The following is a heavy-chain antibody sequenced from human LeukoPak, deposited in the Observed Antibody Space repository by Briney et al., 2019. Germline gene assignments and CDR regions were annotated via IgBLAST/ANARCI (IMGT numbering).Heavy chain of an antibody. J-gene: IGHJ4*02. D-gene: IGHD2-21*02. V-gene: IGHV6-1*01. CDR3: ARLGGDVDY. CDR2: TYYRSKWYN. Sequence: SQTLSLTCAISGDSVSSKSVAWNWIRQSPSRGLEWLGRTYYRSKWYNEYAASVKSRITNNPDTSNNQFSLQLNSVTPEDTAVYYCARLGGDVDYWGQGTLVTVSS. CDR1: GDSVSSKSVA.